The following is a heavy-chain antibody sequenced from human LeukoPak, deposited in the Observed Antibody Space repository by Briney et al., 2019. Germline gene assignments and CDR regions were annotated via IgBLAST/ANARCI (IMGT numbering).Heavy chain of an antibody. D-gene: IGHD3-22*01. J-gene: IGHJ4*02. Sequence: ASVKVSCKASGYSFTTYALHWVRQAPGQRLEWMGWINAGNGRTGYSQKFQGRVTITRDTSASTTYMELSSLRSEDTAVYYCARVYYYDSSGYHLGVDYWGQGTLVTVSS. CDR3: ARVYYYDSSGYHLGVDY. V-gene: IGHV1-3*01. CDR1: GYSFTTYA. CDR2: INAGNGRT.